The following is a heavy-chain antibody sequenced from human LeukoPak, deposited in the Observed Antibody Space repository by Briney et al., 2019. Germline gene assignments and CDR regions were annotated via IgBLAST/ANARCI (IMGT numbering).Heavy chain of an antibody. D-gene: IGHD3-3*01. CDR3: ARGPITIRSPFDY. J-gene: IGHJ4*02. CDR1: GGFNTGYY. V-gene: IGHV4-4*07. CDR2: LYSSGSS. Sequence: SETLSLTCSVSGGFNTGYYWSWIRQSAGKGLEWIGRLYSSGSSDYNPSLNSRVTMSLDTSKNQFSLRLNSVTAADTAVYYCARGPITIRSPFDYWGQGTLVTVSS.